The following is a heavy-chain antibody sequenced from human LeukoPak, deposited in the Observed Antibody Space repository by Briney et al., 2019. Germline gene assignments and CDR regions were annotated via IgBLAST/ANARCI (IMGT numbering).Heavy chain of an antibody. V-gene: IGHV3-49*03. J-gene: IGHJ3*02. CDR3: TRVDDFWSGYGAKDAFDI. D-gene: IGHD3-3*01. CDR2: IRSKAYGGTT. CDR1: GFTFGDYA. Sequence: PGRSLRLSCTASGFTFGDYAMSWFRQAPGKGLEWVGFIRSKAYGGTTEYAASVKGRFTISRDDSKSIAYLQMNSLKTEDPAVYYCTRVDDFWSGYGAKDAFDIWGQGTMVTVSS.